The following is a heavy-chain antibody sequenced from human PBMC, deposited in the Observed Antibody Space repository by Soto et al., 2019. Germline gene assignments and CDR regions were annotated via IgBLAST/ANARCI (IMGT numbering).Heavy chain of an antibody. J-gene: IGHJ4*02. V-gene: IGHV3-33*01. D-gene: IGHD3-10*01. Sequence: GGSLRLSCVASGFIFSSYIMHWVRQAPGKGLEWMAVIWYDGSKKYYADSVEGRFTISRDSSKNTVYLQMNSLRAEDTAIYYCARVNGGDGYYGGRPESRGKGIKGTLSS. CDR2: IWYDGSKK. CDR3: ARVNGGDGYYGGRPES. CDR1: GFIFSSYI.